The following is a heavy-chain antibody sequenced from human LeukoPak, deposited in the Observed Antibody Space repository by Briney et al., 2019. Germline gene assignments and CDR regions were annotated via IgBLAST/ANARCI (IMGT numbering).Heavy chain of an antibody. V-gene: IGHV1-69*06. CDR1: GGTFSSYA. J-gene: IGHJ4*02. CDR2: IIPIFGTA. Sequence: SVTVSCKASGGTFSSYAISWVRQAPGQGLEWMGGIIPIFGTANYAQKFQGRVTITADKSTSTAYMELSSLRSEDTAVYYCAVDSSGYLRAFDYWGQGTLVTVSS. CDR3: AVDSSGYLRAFDY. D-gene: IGHD3-22*01.